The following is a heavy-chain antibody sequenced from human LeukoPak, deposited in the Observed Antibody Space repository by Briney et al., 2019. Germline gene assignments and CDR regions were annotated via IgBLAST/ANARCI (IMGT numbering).Heavy chain of an antibody. CDR2: IYDSGST. Sequence: SETLSLTCTVSGGSIGISFWSWIRQPPGKGLEWIGYIYDSGSTNYNPSLKSRVTMSIDTSKNQFSLKLSSVTAADTAVYYCARQTASGWYPFDHWGQGTLVTVSS. CDR1: GGSIGISF. CDR3: ARQTASGWYPFDH. D-gene: IGHD6-19*01. V-gene: IGHV4-59*08. J-gene: IGHJ4*02.